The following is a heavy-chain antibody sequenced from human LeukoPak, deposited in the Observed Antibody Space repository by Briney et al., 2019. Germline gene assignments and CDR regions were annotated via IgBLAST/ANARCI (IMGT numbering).Heavy chain of an antibody. CDR3: AKGLYSGTYSDAFHI. Sequence: GGSLRLSCAVSGSTFDDYAMHWVRQAPGKGLEWVSGISWNSGSIGYADSVKGRFTISRDNAKNSLYLQMNSLRAEDMALYYCAKGLYSGTYSDAFHIWGQGTVVTVSS. J-gene: IGHJ3*02. V-gene: IGHV3-9*03. CDR1: GSTFDDYA. D-gene: IGHD1-26*01. CDR2: ISWNSGSI.